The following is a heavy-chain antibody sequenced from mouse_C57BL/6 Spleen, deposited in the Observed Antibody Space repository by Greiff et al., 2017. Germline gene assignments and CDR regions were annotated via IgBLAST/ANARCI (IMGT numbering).Heavy chain of an antibody. CDR2: IWRGGST. CDR1: GFSLTSYG. CDR3: AKKRGYDDGGYAMDY. J-gene: IGHJ4*01. D-gene: IGHD2-2*01. V-gene: IGHV2-5*01. Sequence: QVQLQQSGPGLVQPSQSLSITCTVSGFSLTSYGVHWVRQSPGKGLEWLGVIWRGGSTDYNAAFMSRLSITKDNSKSQVFFKMNSLQADDTAIYYCAKKRGYDDGGYAMDYWGQGTSVTVSS.